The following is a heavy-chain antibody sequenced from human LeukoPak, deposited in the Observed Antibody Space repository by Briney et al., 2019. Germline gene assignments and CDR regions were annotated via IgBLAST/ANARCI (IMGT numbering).Heavy chain of an antibody. CDR1: VFTVSSNY. CDR3: ARESTTVVKYFQH. Sequence: GGSLRLSCAASVFTVSSNYMSWVRQAPWKGLEWISVIYSGGSTYYADSVKGRFTISRDNSKNTLYLQMNSLRAEDTAVYYCARESTTVVKYFQHWGQGTLVTVSS. D-gene: IGHD4-23*01. J-gene: IGHJ1*01. CDR2: IYSGGST. V-gene: IGHV3-53*01.